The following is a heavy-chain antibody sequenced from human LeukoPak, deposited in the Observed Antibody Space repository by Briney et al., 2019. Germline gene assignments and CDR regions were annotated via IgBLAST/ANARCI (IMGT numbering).Heavy chain of an antibody. CDR3: ARAFYPGYYSYMAV. CDR1: GYTFTSYG. J-gene: IGHJ6*03. V-gene: IGHV1-18*01. Sequence: ASVKVSCKASGYTFTSYGISWVRQAPGQGLEWMGWISAYNGNTNYAQKLQGRVTMTTDTSTSTAYMELRSLRSDDTAVYYCARAFYPGYYSYMAVWGKGTTVTVSS. CDR2: ISAYNGNT. D-gene: IGHD3-3*02.